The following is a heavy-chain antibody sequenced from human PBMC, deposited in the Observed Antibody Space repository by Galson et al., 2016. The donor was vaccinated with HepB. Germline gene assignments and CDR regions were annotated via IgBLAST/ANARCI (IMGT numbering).Heavy chain of an antibody. D-gene: IGHD4-17*01. CDR1: AYTFSSYG. Sequence: SVKVSCKASAYTFSSYGISWVRQAPGQGLEWMGWISAYNGNTNYAQKLQGRVTMTTDTSTSTAYMELRSLRSDDTAVYYCARDMRDYGDYGLYYYYMDVWGKGTTVTVSS. CDR2: ISAYNGNT. V-gene: IGHV1-18*04. J-gene: IGHJ6*03. CDR3: ARDMRDYGDYGLYYYYMDV.